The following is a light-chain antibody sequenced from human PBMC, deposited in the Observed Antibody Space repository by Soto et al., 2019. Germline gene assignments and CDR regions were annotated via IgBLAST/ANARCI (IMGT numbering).Light chain of an antibody. CDR2: GAS. CDR3: QQYKSWPPIT. J-gene: IGKJ5*01. V-gene: IGKV3-15*01. Sequence: EIVLTQSPATLSLSPGERATLSCRASQSVSSYLAWYQQKPGQAPRLLIYGASTRATGISTRFSGGGSGTEFTLTISGLQSEDSAVYYCQQYKSWPPITFGQGTRLEIK. CDR1: QSVSSY.